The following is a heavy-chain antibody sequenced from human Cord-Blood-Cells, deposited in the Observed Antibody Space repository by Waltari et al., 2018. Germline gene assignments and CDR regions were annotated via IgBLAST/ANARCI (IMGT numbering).Heavy chain of an antibody. D-gene: IGHD3-22*01. J-gene: IGHJ4*02. V-gene: IGHV1-24*01. CDR1: GSTLTEIS. Sequence: QVQLVQSGAEVKKPGASVKVSCKVSGSTLTEISMHWVRQAPGKGLAWMGGFDPEDGETIYAQKFQGRVTMTEDTSTDTAYMELSSLRSEDTAVYYCATGSGDSSGYYYYFDYWGQGTLVTVSS. CDR3: ATGSGDSSGYYYYFDY. CDR2: FDPEDGET.